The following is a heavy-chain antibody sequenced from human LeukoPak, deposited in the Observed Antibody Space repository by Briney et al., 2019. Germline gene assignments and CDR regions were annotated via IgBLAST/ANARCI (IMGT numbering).Heavy chain of an antibody. Sequence: ASVKVSCKASGYTFTTYGITWVRQAPGQGLEWMGWISAYNGNTNYAQKLRGRVTMTTDTSTSTAYMELRSLRSDDTAVYYCARALVDGYKELGYWGQGILVTVSS. D-gene: IGHD5-24*01. CDR2: ISAYNGNT. CDR1: GYTFTTYG. CDR3: ARALVDGYKELGY. J-gene: IGHJ4*02. V-gene: IGHV1-18*01.